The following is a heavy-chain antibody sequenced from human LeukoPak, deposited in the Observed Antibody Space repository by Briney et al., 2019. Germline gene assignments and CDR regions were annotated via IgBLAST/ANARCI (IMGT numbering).Heavy chain of an antibody. CDR1: GYTFTSHH. J-gene: IGHJ4*02. D-gene: IGHD3-3*01. CDR2: MNPNSGNT. V-gene: IGHV1-8*01. CDR3: ARGRGVTIFGVVREALDY. Sequence: ASVKVSCKASGYTFTSHHMHWVRQATGQGLEWMGWMNPNSGNTGYAQKFQGRVTITRNTSISTAYMELSSLRSEDTAVYYCARGRGVTIFGVVREALDYWGQGTLVTVSS.